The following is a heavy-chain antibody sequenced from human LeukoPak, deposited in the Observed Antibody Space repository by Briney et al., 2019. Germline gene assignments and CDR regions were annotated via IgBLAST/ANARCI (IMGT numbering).Heavy chain of an antibody. J-gene: IGHJ4*02. CDR3: ARSSGYPYFDY. CDR1: GFIFSDYR. V-gene: IGHV3-48*01. D-gene: IGHD6-25*01. Sequence: GGSLRLSCAASGFIFSDYRMSWVRQAPGRGLEWLSYIGGSSSPIYYTDSVKGRFAISRDNAKNSVYLQMDSLRAEDTAVYFCARSSGYPYFDYWGQGALVTVST. CDR2: IGGSSSPI.